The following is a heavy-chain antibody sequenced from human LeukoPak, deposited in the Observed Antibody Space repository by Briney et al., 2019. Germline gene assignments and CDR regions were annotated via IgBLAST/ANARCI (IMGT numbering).Heavy chain of an antibody. CDR3: ARNALRGYSTLDY. CDR2: IYYSGST. Sequence: SETLSLTCTVSGGSVSSGSYYWSWIRQPPGKGLEWIGYIYYSGSTNYNPSLKSRVTISVDTSKNQFSLKVSSVTAADTAVCYCARNALRGYSTLDYWGQGTLVTVSS. J-gene: IGHJ4*02. D-gene: IGHD5-18*01. V-gene: IGHV4-61*01. CDR1: GGSVSSGSYY.